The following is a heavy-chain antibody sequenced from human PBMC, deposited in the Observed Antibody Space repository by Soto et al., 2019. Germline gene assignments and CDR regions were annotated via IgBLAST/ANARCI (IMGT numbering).Heavy chain of an antibody. Sequence: PXVCLRLSCAACGLSFSSYSMHWVRQAPGKGLEWVAVISHDGSNKYYADSVKGRFTISRDNSKNTLYLQMNSLRAEDTAVYYCARGGVGAPYYYYGMDVWGQGTTVTVSS. CDR1: GLSFSSYS. J-gene: IGHJ6*02. CDR2: ISHDGSNK. V-gene: IGHV3-30-3*01. CDR3: ARGGVGAPYYYYGMDV. D-gene: IGHD1-26*01.